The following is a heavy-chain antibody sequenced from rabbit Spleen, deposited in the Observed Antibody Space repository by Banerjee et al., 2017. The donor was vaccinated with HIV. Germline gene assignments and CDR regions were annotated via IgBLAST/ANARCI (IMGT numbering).Heavy chain of an antibody. CDR3: ARDTASRFSSYGMGL. CDR1: GFSFSSSDY. J-gene: IGHJ6*01. CDR2: FAGSSSGVS. D-gene: IGHD6-1*01. V-gene: IGHV1S40*01. Sequence: QSLEESGGDLVKPGASLILTCTASGFSFSSSDYMFWVRQAPGKGLEWRSCFAGSSSGVSYSATWANGRFTCSKASSTTVPLQMTSLTVAATAHYFCARDTASRFSSYGMGLWAPGTLVTVS.